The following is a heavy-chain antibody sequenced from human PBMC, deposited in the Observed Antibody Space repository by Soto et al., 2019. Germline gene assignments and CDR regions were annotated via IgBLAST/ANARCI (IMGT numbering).Heavy chain of an antibody. D-gene: IGHD6-19*01. Sequence: SGPTLVNPTQTLTLTCTFSGFSLSTRGMRVSWIRRPPGKALEWLARIDWDDDKFYSTSLKSRLTITKDTSKNQVVLTMTNMDPVDTATYYCAHSVIEQWPGPGGYFDYWGQGTLVTVSS. CDR1: GFSLSTRGMR. CDR2: IDWDDDK. CDR3: AHSVIEQWPGPGGYFDY. J-gene: IGHJ4*02. V-gene: IGHV2-70*12.